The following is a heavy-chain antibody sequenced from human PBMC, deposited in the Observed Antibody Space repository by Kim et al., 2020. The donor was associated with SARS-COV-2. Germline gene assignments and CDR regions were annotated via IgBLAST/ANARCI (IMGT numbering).Heavy chain of an antibody. V-gene: IGHV4-34*01. J-gene: IGHJ5*02. D-gene: IGHD2-2*02. CDR2: INHSGST. CDR1: GGSFSGYY. CDR3: ARGPKPGGYCSSTSCYRARVWWFDP. Sequence: SETLSLTCAVYGGSFSGYYWSWIRQPPGKGLEWIGEINHSGSTNYNPSLKSRVTISVDTSKNQFSLKLSSVTAADTAVYYCARGPKPGGYCSSTSCYRARVWWFDPWGQGTLVTVSS.